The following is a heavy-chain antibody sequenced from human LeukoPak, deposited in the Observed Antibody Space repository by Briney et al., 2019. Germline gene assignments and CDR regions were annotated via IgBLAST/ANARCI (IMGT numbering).Heavy chain of an antibody. CDR3: ARHGGWGSTFDY. CDR2: ISNSGST. J-gene: IGHJ4*02. Sequence: SETLSLTCTVSGDSISSYYWSWIRQPPGKGLEWIGYISNSGSTNYSPSLQSRVTISVDTSKNQFSMKVSSVTAGDTAVYYCARHGGWGSTFDYWGQGTLVTVSS. D-gene: IGHD1-1*01. CDR1: GDSISSYY. V-gene: IGHV4-59*08.